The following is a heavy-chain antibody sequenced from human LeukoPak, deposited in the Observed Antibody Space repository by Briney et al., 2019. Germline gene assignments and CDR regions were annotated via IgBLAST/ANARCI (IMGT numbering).Heavy chain of an antibody. V-gene: IGHV4-38-2*01. D-gene: IGHD3-3*01. J-gene: IGHJ4*02. CDR1: GYSISSGYY. Sequence: SETLSLTCAVSGYSISSGYYWGWIRQPPGKGLEWIGSIYLSGSTYYNPSLKSRVTISVDTSKNQFSLKLSSVTAADTAVYYCARLGWGYYDPLGVDYWGQGTLVTVSS. CDR2: IYLSGST. CDR3: ARLGWGYYDPLGVDY.